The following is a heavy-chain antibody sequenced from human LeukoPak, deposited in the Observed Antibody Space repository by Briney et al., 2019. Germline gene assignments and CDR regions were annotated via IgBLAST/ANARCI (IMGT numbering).Heavy chain of an antibody. J-gene: IGHJ5*02. CDR2: VYTSGST. V-gene: IGHV4-61*02. Sequence: SETLSLTCTVSGGSISSGGYYWSWIRQPAGKGLEWIGRVYTSGSTNYNPSLKSRVTISVDTSKNQFSLKLSSVTAADTAVYYCARATSYGYGSWFDPWGQGTLVTVSS. D-gene: IGHD5-18*01. CDR3: ARATSYGYGSWFDP. CDR1: GGSISSGGYY.